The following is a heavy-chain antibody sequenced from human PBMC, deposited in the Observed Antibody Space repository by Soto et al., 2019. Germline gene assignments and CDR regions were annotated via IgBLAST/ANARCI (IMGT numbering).Heavy chain of an antibody. J-gene: IGHJ5*02. CDR2: ISGSGGST. Sequence: VSLALDRAASRFPLSRCALYHDRQAPGKGLEWVSAISGSGGSTYYADSVKGRFTISRDNSKNTLYLQMNSLRAEDTAVYYCAKDLRRASSSGYNWVDRCGQGTVVTISS. CDR1: RFPLSRCA. D-gene: IGHD6-13*01. V-gene: IGHV3-23*01. CDR3: AKDLRRASSSGYNWVDR.